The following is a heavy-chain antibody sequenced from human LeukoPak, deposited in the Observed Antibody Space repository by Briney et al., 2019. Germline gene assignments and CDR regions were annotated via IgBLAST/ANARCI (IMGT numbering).Heavy chain of an antibody. J-gene: IGHJ2*01. CDR1: GSTFISYD. CDR2: INANSDGA. Sequence: ASVKVSCKSSGSTFISYDMNWVRQAPGQPLEWLGWINANSDGANYEQKLQGRVTMTRDTFISTAYMELSRLRTDETAVYYCGRGGIVGAPLVLWGRGTLVTVSA. D-gene: IGHD1-26*01. CDR3: GRGGIVGAPLVL. V-gene: IGHV1-2*02.